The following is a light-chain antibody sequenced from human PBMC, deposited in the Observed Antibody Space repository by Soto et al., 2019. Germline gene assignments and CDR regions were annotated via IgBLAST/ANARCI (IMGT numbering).Light chain of an antibody. CDR1: QSVSTW. CDR2: KAS. CDR3: QQYNSDRS. Sequence: DIQMTQSPSTLSASVGDRVTITCRASQSVSTWLAWYQQKPGQAPKLLIYKASTLESGVPSRFSGSGSGTEFTLTISSLQPDDFATYYCQQYNSDRSFGQGTKLEIK. V-gene: IGKV1-5*03. J-gene: IGKJ2*01.